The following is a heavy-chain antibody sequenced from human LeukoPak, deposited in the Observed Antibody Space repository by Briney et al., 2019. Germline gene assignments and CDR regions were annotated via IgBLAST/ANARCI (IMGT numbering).Heavy chain of an antibody. CDR2: IGTAGDT. D-gene: IGHD6-6*01. CDR3: ARSSSGGNWFDP. CDR1: GFTFSSYD. V-gene: IGHV3-13*04. Sequence: GGSLRLSCAASGFTFSSYDMHWVRQATGKGLEWVSAIGTAGDTYYPGSVKGRFTISRENAKNSLYLQMNSLRSEDTAVYYCARSSSGGNWFDPWGQGTLVTVSS. J-gene: IGHJ5*02.